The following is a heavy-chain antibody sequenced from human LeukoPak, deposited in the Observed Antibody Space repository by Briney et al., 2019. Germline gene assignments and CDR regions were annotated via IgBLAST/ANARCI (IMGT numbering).Heavy chain of an antibody. Sequence: GGSLRLSCGASGFTFGTYWMHWVRHAPGKGLVWVSGINSDGGTTTYADSVKGRFTISRDNAKDTLYLQMNNLRAEDTAIYYCATDYYVSGSYYRLFYWGQGTLVTVSS. J-gene: IGHJ4*02. V-gene: IGHV3-74*01. CDR3: ATDYYVSGSYYRLFY. CDR1: GFTFGTYW. CDR2: INSDGGTT. D-gene: IGHD3-10*01.